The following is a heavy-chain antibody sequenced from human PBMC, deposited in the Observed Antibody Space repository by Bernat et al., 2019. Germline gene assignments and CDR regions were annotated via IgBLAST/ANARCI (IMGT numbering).Heavy chain of an antibody. V-gene: IGHV3-7*01. D-gene: IGHD1-26*01. CDR2: IKQDGSDK. CDR1: GFTFSSYW. CDR3: ARDRARSGRWFSGLDY. J-gene: IGHJ4*02. Sequence: EVQLVESGGGLVQPGGSLRLSCAVSGFTFSSYWMSWVRQAPGKGLEWVANIKQDGSDKYYVDSVKGRFTISRDNAKNSLYLQMNSLRGEDTAVYYCARDRARSGRWFSGLDYWGQGTLVTVSS.